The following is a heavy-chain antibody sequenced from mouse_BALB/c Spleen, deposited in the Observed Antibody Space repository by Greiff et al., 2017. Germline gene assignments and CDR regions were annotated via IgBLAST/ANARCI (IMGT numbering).Heavy chain of an antibody. CDR2: ISYDGSN. CDR1: GYSITSGYY. Sequence: EVKLMESGPGLVKPSQSLSLTCSVTGYSITSGYYWNWIRQFPGNKLEWMGYISYDGSNNYNPSLKNRISITRDTSKNQFFLKLNSVTTEDTATYYCARIWLRHWYFDVWGAGTTVTVSS. V-gene: IGHV3-6*02. D-gene: IGHD2-2*01. CDR3: ARIWLRHWYFDV. J-gene: IGHJ1*01.